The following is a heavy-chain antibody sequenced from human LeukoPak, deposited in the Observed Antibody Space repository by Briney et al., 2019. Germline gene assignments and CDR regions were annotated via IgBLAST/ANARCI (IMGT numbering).Heavy chain of an antibody. D-gene: IGHD3-22*01. V-gene: IGHV3-53*01. CDR3: ARAAYDSGGYTANHDF. Sequence: GGSLRLSCAASGVSVSTSYISWVRQAPGQGLEYVSVRYDSGDTYYAASGKGRFTISRDNSKHTVYPQMNSLRVEDTAVYYCARAAYDSGGYTANHDFWGQGTLVTVSS. J-gene: IGHJ4*02. CDR1: GVSVSTSY. CDR2: RYDSGDT.